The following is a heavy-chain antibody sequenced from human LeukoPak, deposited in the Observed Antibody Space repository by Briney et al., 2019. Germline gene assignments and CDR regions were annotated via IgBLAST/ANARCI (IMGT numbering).Heavy chain of an antibody. J-gene: IGHJ1*01. V-gene: IGHV3-15*01. Sequence: GGSLRLSCAASGFTFSNAWMNWVRPAPGEGLEWVGRIKSKTDGGTTDYAAPVKGIFTISKDDSKNTLYLQMNSLKTEDTAVYYCTTESITMIVVVITEDAEYFQHWGQGTLVTVSS. CDR3: TTESITMIVVVITEDAEYFQH. CDR2: IKSKTDGGTT. D-gene: IGHD3-22*01. CDR1: GFTFSNAW.